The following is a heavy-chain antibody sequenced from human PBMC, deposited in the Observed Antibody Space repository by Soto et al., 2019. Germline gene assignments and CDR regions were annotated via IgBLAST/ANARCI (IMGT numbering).Heavy chain of an antibody. CDR3: AKEVHCGGGSCSWSEGFDY. CDR1: GFIFSSYG. Sequence: QVQLVESGGGVVQPGRSLRLSCAGSGFIFSSYGMHWVRQTPGKGMELLAVISYEGSHTCYAASVKGRFTITRDNYPNMLDLQMNSLRPEATAVYYCAKEVHCGGGSCSWSEGFDYWGPGTLLTGSS. CDR2: ISYEGSHT. V-gene: IGHV3-30*18. J-gene: IGHJ4*02. D-gene: IGHD2-15*01.